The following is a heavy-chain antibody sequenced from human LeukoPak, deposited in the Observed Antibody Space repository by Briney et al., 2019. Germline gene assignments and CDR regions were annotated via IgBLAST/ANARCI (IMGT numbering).Heavy chain of an antibody. CDR3: AKGSGGSCYVPIDC. J-gene: IGHJ4*02. V-gene: IGHV3-23*01. CDR2: IGGSGGST. D-gene: IGHD2-15*01. Sequence: PGGSLRLSCAASGFTFSTYAMSWVRQAPGKGLEWVSVIGGSGGSTYYADSVKGRFTISRDNSKNTLYLQMNSLRGEDTAVYYCAKGSGGSCYVPIDCWGQGTLVTVSS. CDR1: GFTFSTYA.